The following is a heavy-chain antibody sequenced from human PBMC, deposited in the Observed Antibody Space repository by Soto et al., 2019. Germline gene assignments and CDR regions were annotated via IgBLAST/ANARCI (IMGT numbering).Heavy chain of an antibody. Sequence: GSLRLSCAASGFTFSDYYMGWIRQAPGKGLEWVSYVSDSGTTIYHTDSVRGRFTVSRDNAKNSLYLQMNSLRAEDTAVYYCARDRQGLRYSGYDFVDYWGRGTLVTVSS. J-gene: IGHJ4*02. D-gene: IGHD5-12*01. CDR1: GFTFSDYY. CDR2: VSDSGTTI. CDR3: ARDRQGLRYSGYDFVDY. V-gene: IGHV3-11*01.